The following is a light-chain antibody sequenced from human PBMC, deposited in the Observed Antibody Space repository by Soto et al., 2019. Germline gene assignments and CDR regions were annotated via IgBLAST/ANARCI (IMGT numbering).Light chain of an antibody. CDR1: QHVLSNY. Sequence: EIVLTQSPGTLSLSPGERATLSCWASQHVLSNYLAWYQQKPGQAPRLLIYGASTRATGIPDGFGGSGSGTDFTLTISSLQPEDFGTYYCQQLNSHPLTFGGGTKVDIK. V-gene: IGKV3-20*01. J-gene: IGKJ4*01. CDR2: GAS. CDR3: QQLNSHPLT.